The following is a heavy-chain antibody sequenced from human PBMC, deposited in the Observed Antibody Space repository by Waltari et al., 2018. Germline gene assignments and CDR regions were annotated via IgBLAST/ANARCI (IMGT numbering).Heavy chain of an antibody. CDR1: GFTFNSYA. CDR3: AKAPQVTMIPFH. J-gene: IGHJ4*02. Sequence: EVQLLVSGGGLVQPGGSLRLSCAGAGFTFNSYAISWVRQAPGKGLEWVSVISGSGVSTYYADSVKGRFTISRDNSKNTLYLQMNSLRAEDTAVYYCAKAPQVTMIPFHWGQGTLVTVSS. D-gene: IGHD3-22*01. CDR2: ISGSGVST. V-gene: IGHV3-23*01.